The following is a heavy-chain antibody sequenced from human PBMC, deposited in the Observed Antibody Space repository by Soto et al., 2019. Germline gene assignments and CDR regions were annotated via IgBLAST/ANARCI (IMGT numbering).Heavy chain of an antibody. V-gene: IGHV4-4*07. D-gene: IGHD5-18*01. CDR2: IYTSGST. CDR1: GTSVSNYY. CDR3: ARGGIQLSYAFDY. Sequence: SETLSLTCSVSGTSVSNYYWSWMRQPAGKGLEHIGRIYTSGSTSYNPSLKSRVTMSMDTSQTQIYLNLTSVTAADTAVYYCARGGIQLSYAFDYWGQGIQVTVSS. J-gene: IGHJ4*02.